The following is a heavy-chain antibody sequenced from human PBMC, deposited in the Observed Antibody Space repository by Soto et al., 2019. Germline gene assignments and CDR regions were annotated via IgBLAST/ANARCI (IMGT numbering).Heavy chain of an antibody. Sequence: TSETLSLTCTVSGGSISSGGYYWSWIRQHPGKGLEWIGYIYYSGSTYYNPSLKSRVTISVDTSKNQFSLKLSSVTAADTAVYYCARVYRQYCSSTSCYTRPTGGLYYYYGMDVWGQGTTVTVSS. V-gene: IGHV4-31*03. J-gene: IGHJ6*02. CDR2: IYYSGST. CDR3: ARVYRQYCSSTSCYTRPTGGLYYYYGMDV. CDR1: GGSISSGGYY. D-gene: IGHD2-2*02.